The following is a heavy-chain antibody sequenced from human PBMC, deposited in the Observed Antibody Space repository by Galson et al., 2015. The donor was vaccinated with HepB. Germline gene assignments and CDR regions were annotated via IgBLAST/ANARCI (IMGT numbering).Heavy chain of an antibody. CDR3: VTDDYYGSGSYYN. CDR2: ISTSSSYK. Sequence: SLRLSCAVSGFTFSNSYMNWVRQAPGRGLEWVSSISTSSSYKYYADSVKGRFTISRDNVKKSLFLEMSSLRAEDTAVYYCVTDDYYGSGSYYNWGQGTLVTVSS. D-gene: IGHD3-10*01. J-gene: IGHJ4*02. V-gene: IGHV3-21*01. CDR1: GFTFSNSY.